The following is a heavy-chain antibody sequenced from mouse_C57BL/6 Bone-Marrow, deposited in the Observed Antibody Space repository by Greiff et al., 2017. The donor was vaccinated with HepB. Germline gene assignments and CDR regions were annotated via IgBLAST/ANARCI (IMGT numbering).Heavy chain of an antibody. J-gene: IGHJ2*01. V-gene: IGHV1-82*01. CDR2: IYPGDGDT. D-gene: IGHD1-1*01. CDR3: AVIYYYGSTPHFDY. Sequence: VQLQESGPELVKPGASVKISCKASGYAFSSSWMNWVKQRPGKGLEWIGRIYPGDGDTNYNGKFKGKATLTEDKSSSTAYMQLSSLTSEDSAVYFCAVIYYYGSTPHFDYWGQGTTLTVSS. CDR1: GYAFSSSW.